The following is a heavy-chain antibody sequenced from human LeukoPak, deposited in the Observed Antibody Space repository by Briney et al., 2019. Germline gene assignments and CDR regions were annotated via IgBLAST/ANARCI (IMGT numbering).Heavy chain of an antibody. D-gene: IGHD6-13*01. V-gene: IGHV3-30*02. CDR3: ARVGSSSWYPDY. CDR1: GFVFSKNG. CDR2: IRHDESNK. J-gene: IGHJ4*02. Sequence: GGSLRLSCATSGFVFSKNGMHWVRQAPGKGLEWVAFIRHDESNKYYADSVKGRFTISRDNSKNTLSLQMNSLRPDDTAVYYCARVGSSSWYPDYWGQGTLVTVSS.